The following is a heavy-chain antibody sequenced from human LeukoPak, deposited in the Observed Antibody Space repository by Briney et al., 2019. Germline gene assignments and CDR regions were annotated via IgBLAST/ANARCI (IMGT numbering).Heavy chain of an antibody. CDR1: GVSIRSGGYC. D-gene: IGHD6-6*01. Sequence: SQTLSLTFTVSGVSIRSGGYCWGWIRQHPGKGLQWIGFIFYSGSTYYNPSLKSRVTISVDTSKNQFSLKLSSVTAADTAVYYCARDRPPSFSGPNYYYGMDVWGQGTTVTVSS. J-gene: IGHJ6*02. CDR3: ARDRPPSFSGPNYYYGMDV. V-gene: IGHV4-31*03. CDR2: IFYSGST.